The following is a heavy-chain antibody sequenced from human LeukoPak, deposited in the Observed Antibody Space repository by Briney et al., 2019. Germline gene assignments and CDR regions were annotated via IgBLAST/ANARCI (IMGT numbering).Heavy chain of an antibody. CDR1: GFTFSSYG. D-gene: IGHD3-22*01. CDR2: ISASGGST. Sequence: PGGSLRLSCAASGFTFSSYGMHWVRQAPGKGLEWVSAISASGGSTYYADSVKGRFTISRDNSKSTLHLQMNSLRAEDTAVYYCARKGYYYDSSAYYSFDYWGQGTLVTVSS. J-gene: IGHJ4*02. CDR3: ARKGYYYDSSAYYSFDY. V-gene: IGHV3-23*01.